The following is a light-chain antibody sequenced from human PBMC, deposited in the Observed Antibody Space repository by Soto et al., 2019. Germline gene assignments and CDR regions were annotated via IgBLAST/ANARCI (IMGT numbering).Light chain of an antibody. V-gene: IGLV2-11*01. J-gene: IGLJ1*01. CDR1: SSDVGGYYY. Sequence: QSALTQPPSVSGSPGQSVTISCTGTSSDVGGYYYVSWYQKHPGKAPKLMIYDVNERPSGVPDRFSGSKSGNTASLTISGLQADDEADYFCCSYAGAFDYVFGIGTKVT. CDR2: DVN. CDR3: CSYAGAFDYV.